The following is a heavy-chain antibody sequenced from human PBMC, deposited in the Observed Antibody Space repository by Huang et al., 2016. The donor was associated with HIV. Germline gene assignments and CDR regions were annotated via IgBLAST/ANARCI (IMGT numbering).Heavy chain of an antibody. J-gene: IGHJ3*02. CDR3: ARFGKRLPMLRGEDVIGDI. CDR1: GFPLSDYA. CDR2: ISYDGNDK. Sequence: QVQLVESGGGVVQPGRSLRLSCAASGFPLSDYAIHWVRQAPCKGVGWVWLISYDGNDKFYSDSVRGRFTISRDNFNNTLYLQMNSLRHEDTALYYCARFGKRLPMLRGEDVIGDIWGQGTMVIVSS. V-gene: IGHV3-30-3*01. D-gene: IGHD3-10*01.